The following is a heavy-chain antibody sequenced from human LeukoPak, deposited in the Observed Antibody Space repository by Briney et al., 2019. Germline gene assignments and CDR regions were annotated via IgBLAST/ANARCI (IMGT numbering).Heavy chain of an antibody. V-gene: IGHV4-59*08. J-gene: IGHJ4*02. CDR1: VGSLSSYY. Sequence: SETLSLTRTVSVGSLSSYYRSWIRQPPEKGLEWIGYIYYSATTNNNPSINSRVTMSVDTYKNQFCLRLSSVTAADSAVYYCARLSGSQATPCWGQGTLVTVS. CDR3: ARLSGSQATPC. D-gene: IGHD1-26*01. CDR2: IYYSATT.